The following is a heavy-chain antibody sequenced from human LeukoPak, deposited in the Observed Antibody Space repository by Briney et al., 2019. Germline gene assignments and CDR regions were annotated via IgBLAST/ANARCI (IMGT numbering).Heavy chain of an antibody. V-gene: IGHV3-7*01. CDR1: GFTFSSYW. J-gene: IGHJ4*02. CDR3: PREGYYDSSGYEGLDY. D-gene: IGHD3-22*01. CDR2: IKQDGSEK. Sequence: GGSLRLSCAASGFTFSSYWMSWVRQAPGKGLDWVANIKQDGSEKYYVDSVKGRFTISRDNAKNSLYLQMNSLRAEDTAVYYCPREGYYDSSGYEGLDYWGQGTLVTVSS.